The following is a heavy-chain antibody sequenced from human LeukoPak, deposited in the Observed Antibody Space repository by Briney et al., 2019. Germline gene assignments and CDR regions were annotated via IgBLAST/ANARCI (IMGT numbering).Heavy chain of an antibody. Sequence: GSLSLSCAASGFTFSSYSMNWVRQAPGKGLEWVSSISSSSSYIYYADSVKGRFTISRDNAKNSLYLQMNSLRAEDTAVYYCARDAAGRYSYGTDFDYWGQGTLVTVSS. CDR2: ISSSSSYI. CDR1: GFTFSSYS. V-gene: IGHV3-21*01. J-gene: IGHJ4*02. D-gene: IGHD5-18*01. CDR3: ARDAAGRYSYGTDFDY.